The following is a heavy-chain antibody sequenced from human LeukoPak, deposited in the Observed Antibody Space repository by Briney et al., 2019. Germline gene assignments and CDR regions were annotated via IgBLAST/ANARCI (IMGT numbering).Heavy chain of an antibody. J-gene: IGHJ5*02. Sequence: GGSLRLSCAASGFTFCSYWMSWVRQAPGKGLEWVADIKQDGSEKYYVDSVKGRFTISRDNAKNSLYLQMNSLRAEDTAVYYCARDTGERSSEVSWFDPWGQGTLVTVSS. CDR3: ARDTGERSSEVSWFDP. CDR2: IKQDGSEK. V-gene: IGHV3-7*01. D-gene: IGHD3-10*01. CDR1: GFTFCSYW.